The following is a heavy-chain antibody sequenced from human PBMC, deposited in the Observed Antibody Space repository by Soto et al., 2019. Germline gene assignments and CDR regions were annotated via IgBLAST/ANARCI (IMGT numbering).Heavy chain of an antibody. CDR1: GYTFTSYY. J-gene: IGHJ4*02. CDR2: INPSGGST. CDR3: ARGVMTTVTPYDY. Sequence: QVQLVQSGAEVKKPGASVRVSCKASGYTFTSYYIHWVRQAPGQGLEWMGIINPSGGSTSYAQKFHGRVTVTRDTSTSTVYMDLSSLRSDDTAVYYCARGVMTTVTPYDYWGQGTLVTVSS. D-gene: IGHD4-17*01. V-gene: IGHV1-46*01.